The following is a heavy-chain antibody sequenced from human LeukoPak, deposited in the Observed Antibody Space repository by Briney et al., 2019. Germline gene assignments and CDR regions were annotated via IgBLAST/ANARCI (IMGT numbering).Heavy chain of an antibody. CDR2: IRYDGSFK. Sequence: PGGSLRLSCAASGFTFSSSGMHWVRQAPGKGLDWVSFIRYDGSFKYYADSVKGRFTISGDNSKNTLYLQMNSLRAEDTAVYYCANKGFTAMGIDYWGQGTLVTVSS. CDR3: ANKGFTAMGIDY. CDR1: GFTFSSSG. V-gene: IGHV3-30*02. J-gene: IGHJ4*02. D-gene: IGHD5-18*01.